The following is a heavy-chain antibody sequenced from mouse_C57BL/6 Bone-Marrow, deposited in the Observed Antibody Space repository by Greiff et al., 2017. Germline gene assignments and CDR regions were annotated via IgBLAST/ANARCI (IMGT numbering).Heavy chain of an antibody. CDR3: ARRTMNYAMDY. D-gene: IGHD2-4*01. CDR2: INPYNGGT. J-gene: IGHJ4*01. Sequence: VQLQQSGPVLVKPGASVKMSCEASGYTFTDYYMNWVKQSHGKSLEWIGVINPYNGGTSYNQKFKGKATLTVDKSSSTAYMELNSLTSEDSAVYCCARRTMNYAMDYWGQGTSVTVSS. V-gene: IGHV1-19*01. CDR1: GYTFTDYY.